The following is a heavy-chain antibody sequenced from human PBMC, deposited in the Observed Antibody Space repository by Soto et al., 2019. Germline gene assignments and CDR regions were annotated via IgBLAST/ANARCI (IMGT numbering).Heavy chain of an antibody. CDR1: GFTVSSNY. CDR2: IYSGGST. V-gene: IGHV3-53*02. CDR3: ARESAGYGGGYYYYYGMDV. J-gene: IGHJ6*02. Sequence: EVQLVETGGGLIQPGGSLRLSCAASGFTVSSNYMSWVRQAPGKGLEWVSVIYSGGSTYYADSVKGRFTISRDNSKNTLYLQMNILRAEDTGVYYFARESAGYGGGYYYYYGMDVWGQGTTVTVSS. D-gene: IGHD5-12*01.